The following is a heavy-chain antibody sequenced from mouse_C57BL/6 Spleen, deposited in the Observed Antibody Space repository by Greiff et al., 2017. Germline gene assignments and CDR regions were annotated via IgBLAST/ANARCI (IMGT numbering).Heavy chain of an antibody. D-gene: IGHD3-1*01. Sequence: VQLQQSGTVLARPGASVKMSCKTSGYTFNSYWLHWVKQRPGQGLEWIGAIYPGYSDTSYNQKFKGKAKLTAVTSASTAYRELSSLTNEESAVYYCARSGSLYYCDYWGQGTTLTVSS. CDR1: GYTFNSYW. CDR2: IYPGYSDT. J-gene: IGHJ2*01. V-gene: IGHV1-5*01. CDR3: ARSGSLYYCDY.